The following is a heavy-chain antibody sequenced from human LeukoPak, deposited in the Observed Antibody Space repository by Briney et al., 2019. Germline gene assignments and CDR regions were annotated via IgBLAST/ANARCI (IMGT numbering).Heavy chain of an antibody. J-gene: IGHJ3*02. Sequence: GGSLRLSCAASGFTFGSYSMNWVRQAPGKGLEWVSSISSSSSYIYYADSVKGRFTISRDNAKNSLYLQMNSLRAEDTAVYYCARAYDSSAGDAFDIWGQGTMVTVSS. CDR3: ARAYDSSAGDAFDI. CDR1: GFTFGSYS. CDR2: ISSSSSYI. V-gene: IGHV3-21*01. D-gene: IGHD3-22*01.